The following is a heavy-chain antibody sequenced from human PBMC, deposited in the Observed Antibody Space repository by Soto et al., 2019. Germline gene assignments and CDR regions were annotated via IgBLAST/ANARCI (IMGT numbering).Heavy chain of an antibody. CDR3: ARDYTGAVAGYYYYGMDV. Sequence: LRLSCAASGFTFSSYGMHWVRQAPGKGLEWVAVIWYDGSNKYYADSVKGRFTISRDNSKNTLYLQMNSLRAEDTAVYYCARDYTGAVAGYYYYGMDVWGQGTTVTVSS. J-gene: IGHJ6*02. D-gene: IGHD6-19*01. CDR2: IWYDGSNK. CDR1: GFTFSSYG. V-gene: IGHV3-33*01.